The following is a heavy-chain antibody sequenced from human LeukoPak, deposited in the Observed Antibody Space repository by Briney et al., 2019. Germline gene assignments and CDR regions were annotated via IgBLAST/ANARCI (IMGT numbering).Heavy chain of an antibody. V-gene: IGHV4-39*01. D-gene: IGHD3-22*01. J-gene: IGHJ4*02. CDR1: GGSISSSSYY. CDR3: AREKYYYDSSGYQPFDY. CDR2: IYYSGST. Sequence: PSETLSLTCTVSGGSISSSSYYWGWIRQPPGKGREWIGSIYYSGSTYYNPSLKSRVTISVDTSKNQFSLKLSSVTAADTAVYYCAREKYYYDSSGYQPFDYWGQGTLVTVSS.